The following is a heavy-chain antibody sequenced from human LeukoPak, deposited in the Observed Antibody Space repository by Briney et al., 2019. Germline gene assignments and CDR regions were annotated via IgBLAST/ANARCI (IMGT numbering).Heavy chain of an antibody. J-gene: IGHJ4*02. Sequence: GGSLRLSCAASGFTFSSYLMHWVRQAPGKGRVWVSRINSDGSSTSYADSVKGRFTISRDNAKNTLYLQMNSLRAEDTAVYYCARDRYSSSWYEGRDWGQGTLVTVSS. CDR3: ARDRYSSSWYEGRD. CDR1: GFTFSSYL. V-gene: IGHV3-74*01. D-gene: IGHD6-13*01. CDR2: INSDGSST.